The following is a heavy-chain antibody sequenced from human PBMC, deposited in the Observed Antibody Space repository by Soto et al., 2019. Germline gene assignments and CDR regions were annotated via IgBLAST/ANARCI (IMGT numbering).Heavy chain of an antibody. J-gene: IGHJ4*02. CDR2: IIPIFGTA. V-gene: IGHV1-69*01. CDR3: ARSPGVVTAMGQPLNY. Sequence: QVQLVQSGAEVKKPGSSVKVSCKASGGTFSSYAISWVRQAPGQGLEWMGGIIPIFGTANYAQKFQGRVMITADESTSTAYMELSSLRSEDTAVYYCARSPGVVTAMGQPLNYWGQGTLVTVSS. CDR1: GGTFSSYA. D-gene: IGHD2-21*02.